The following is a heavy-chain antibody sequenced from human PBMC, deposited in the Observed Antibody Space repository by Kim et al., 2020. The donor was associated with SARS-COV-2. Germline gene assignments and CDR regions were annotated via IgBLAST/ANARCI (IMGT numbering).Heavy chain of an antibody. CDR1: GLTFNTYA. Sequence: GGSLRLSCAASGLTFNTYAMSWVRQAPGKGLEWVSALSGDGGTTYYADSVKGRFTISRDNSRNTLFLQMNSLRADDTALYYCATSYSTGYSDYFDN. CDR2: LSGDGGTT. J-gene: IGHJ5*01. D-gene: IGHD3-22*01. CDR3: ATSYSTGYSDYFDN. V-gene: IGHV3-23*01.